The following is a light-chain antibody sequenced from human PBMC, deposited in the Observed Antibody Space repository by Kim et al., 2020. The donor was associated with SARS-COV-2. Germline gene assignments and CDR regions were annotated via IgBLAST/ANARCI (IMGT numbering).Light chain of an antibody. Sequence: EIVLTQSPATLSLSPGERATLSCRASQSVSSYVAWYQYKPGQAPRLLIYDASKRATGIPARFSGSGFGTDLTLTISSLEPEDFAVYFCQQRNDWATFGQGTKVDIK. V-gene: IGKV3-11*01. CDR3: QQRNDWAT. CDR2: DAS. CDR1: QSVSSY. J-gene: IGKJ1*01.